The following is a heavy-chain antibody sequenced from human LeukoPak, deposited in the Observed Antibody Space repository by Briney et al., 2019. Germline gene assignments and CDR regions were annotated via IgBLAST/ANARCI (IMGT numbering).Heavy chain of an antibody. CDR2: VFYTGDT. CDR3: ARHPFATPFDH. J-gene: IGHJ4*02. CDR1: GASISSFY. V-gene: IGHV4-59*08. Sequence: KPSETLSLTCAVSGASISSFYWSWIRQPPGKGLEWIGYVFYTGDTNYNPSLKSRVTVSLDTFKSQVSLSLTSVTAADTAVYYCARHPFATPFDHWGRGTLVTVSS.